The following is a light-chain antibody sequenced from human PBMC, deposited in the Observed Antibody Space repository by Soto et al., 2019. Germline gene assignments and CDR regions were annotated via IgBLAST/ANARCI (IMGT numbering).Light chain of an antibody. J-gene: IGKJ1*01. Sequence: SPETLCVYPGERAPLSCGSSQSVSSNYLAWYQQKPGQAPRLLIYGASNRATGIPARFSGSGSGTDFTLTISSLEPEDFAVYHCQQRRNWPCQWPFGQGTKVDIK. CDR3: QQRRNWPCQWP. CDR1: QSVSSNY. V-gene: IGKV3-11*01. CDR2: GAS.